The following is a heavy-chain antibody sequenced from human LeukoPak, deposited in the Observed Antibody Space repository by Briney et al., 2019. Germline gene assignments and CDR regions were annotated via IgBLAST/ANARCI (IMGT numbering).Heavy chain of an antibody. CDR2: ISGSGGST. Sequence: GGSLRLSCAASGFTFSSYAMSWVRQAPGKGLEWVSAISGSGGSTYYADSVKGRFTISRGNSKNTLYLQMNSLRAEDTAVYYCAKDNGGSSWLNWFDPWGQGTLVTVSS. CDR1: GFTFSSYA. D-gene: IGHD6-13*01. V-gene: IGHV3-23*01. CDR3: AKDNGGSSWLNWFDP. J-gene: IGHJ5*02.